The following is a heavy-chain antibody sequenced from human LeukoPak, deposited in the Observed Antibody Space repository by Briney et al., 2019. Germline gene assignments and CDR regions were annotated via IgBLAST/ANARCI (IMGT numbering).Heavy chain of an antibody. CDR2: FSYRGST. D-gene: IGHD3-10*01. V-gene: IGHV4-39*07. CDR3: VIFDSGSDGAYDI. J-gene: IGHJ3*02. CDR1: GGSIRGDTHN. Sequence: SETLSLTCVLSGGSIRGDTHNWGWIRQSPGRGLEWIGSFSYRGSTYSGPSLRSRLAMSLGTSKNQFSLKLSSVTAADTALYYCVIFDSGSDGAYDIWGQGTAVTVSS.